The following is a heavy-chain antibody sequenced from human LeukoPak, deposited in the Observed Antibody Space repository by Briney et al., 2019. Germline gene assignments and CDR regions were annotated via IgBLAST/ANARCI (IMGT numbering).Heavy chain of an antibody. CDR3: AKDTGVQFLEPAF. Sequence: PGGSLRLSCAASGFTFNTYGTHWVRQAPGQGLEWVAAIWFDGSVKHYSDAVKGRFTISRDNSLNTLYLQTNSLRVEDTAIYYCAKDTGVQFLEPAFWGQGTLVTVSS. V-gene: IGHV3-33*06. CDR2: IWFDGSVK. J-gene: IGHJ4*02. CDR1: GFTFNTYG. D-gene: IGHD3-3*01.